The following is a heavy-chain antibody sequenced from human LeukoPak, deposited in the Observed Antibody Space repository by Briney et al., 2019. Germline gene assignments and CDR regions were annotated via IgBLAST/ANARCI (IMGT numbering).Heavy chain of an antibody. D-gene: IGHD6-13*01. CDR2: IHNSGTT. J-gene: IGHJ6*03. CDR3: AGTRIAAAVWFPGDYYYYMDV. V-gene: IGHV4-39*07. CDR1: GGSISSSSYY. Sequence: PSETLSLTCTVSGGSISSSSYYWGWIRQPPGKGLEWIGSIHNSGTTYYNPSLKSRVTISVDTSKNQFSLKLSSVTAADTAVYYCAGTRIAAAVWFPGDYYYYMDVWGKGTTVTISS.